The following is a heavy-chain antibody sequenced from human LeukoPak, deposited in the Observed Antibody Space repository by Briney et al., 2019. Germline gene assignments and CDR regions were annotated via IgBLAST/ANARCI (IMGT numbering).Heavy chain of an antibody. CDR1: GFTFSSYA. J-gene: IGHJ5*02. V-gene: IGHV3-30*18. Sequence: GGSLRLSCAASGFTFSSYAMNWVRQAPGKGLEWVAVISNDGSNKYYADSVKGRFTISRDNSKNTLYLQMNSLRAEDTAVYYCAKDSAPGYYYDSSGYLDHWGQGTLVTVSS. CDR3: AKDSAPGYYYDSSGYLDH. D-gene: IGHD3-22*01. CDR2: ISNDGSNK.